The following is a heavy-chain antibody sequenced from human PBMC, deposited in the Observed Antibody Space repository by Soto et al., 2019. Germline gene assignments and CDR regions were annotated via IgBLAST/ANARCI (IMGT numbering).Heavy chain of an antibody. J-gene: IGHJ4*02. V-gene: IGHV1-69*01. CDR2: IFPNVGTA. D-gene: IGHD6-19*01. CDR1: GGSFSTNE. Sequence: QVHLEQSGAEVKKPGTSVKVSCKASGGSFSTNEIDWVRQAPGQGLEWMGRIFPNVGTADYAEKFQGRLTIIAYESTATVFMELSRLSSADTAVYFCARARYSSRWGTFDSWGQGTQVDVSS. CDR3: ARARYSSRWGTFDS.